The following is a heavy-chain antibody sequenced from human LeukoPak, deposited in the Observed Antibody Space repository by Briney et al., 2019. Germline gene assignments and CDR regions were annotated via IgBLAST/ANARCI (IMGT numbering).Heavy chain of an antibody. CDR1: GFTFSNYA. CDR2: ISDSGVST. V-gene: IGHV3-23*01. D-gene: IGHD1-1*01. J-gene: IGHJ4*02. Sequence: GGSLRLSWAASGFTFSNYAMGWVRQAPGKGLEWVSGISDSGVSTVYADSVKGRFAISRDDSKNTLYVQMNSLRAEDTAVYYCAKLGSWNEYYFDYWGQGTLVTVSS. CDR3: AKLGSWNEYYFDY.